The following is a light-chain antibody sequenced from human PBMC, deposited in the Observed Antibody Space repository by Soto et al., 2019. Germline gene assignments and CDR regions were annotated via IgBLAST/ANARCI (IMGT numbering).Light chain of an antibody. CDR3: SSYTSIIAVV. V-gene: IGLV2-14*03. CDR2: DVT. Sequence: QSALTQPASVSGSPRQSITISCTGTSNDIGAYNYVSWYQQHPGKAPKLLIYDVTNRPSGVSDRFSGSKSGRTASLTISGLQAEDEADYYCSSYTSIIAVVFGGGTKLTVL. J-gene: IGLJ2*01. CDR1: SNDIGAYNY.